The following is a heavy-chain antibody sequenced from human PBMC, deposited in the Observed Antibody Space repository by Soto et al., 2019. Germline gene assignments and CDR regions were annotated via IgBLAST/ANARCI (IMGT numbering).Heavy chain of an antibody. V-gene: IGHV3-23*01. CDR2: ISGSGGST. Sequence: GGSLRLSCAASGFTFSSYAMSWVRQAPGKGLEWVSAISGSGGSTYYADSVKGRFTISRDNSKNTLYLQMNSLRAEDTAVYYCAKDPSSSWIKQYYFDYWGQGTLVTVSS. D-gene: IGHD6-13*01. CDR1: GFTFSSYA. CDR3: AKDPSSSWIKQYYFDY. J-gene: IGHJ4*02.